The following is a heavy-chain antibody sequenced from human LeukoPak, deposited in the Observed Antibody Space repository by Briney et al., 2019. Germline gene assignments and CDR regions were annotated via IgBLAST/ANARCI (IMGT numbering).Heavy chain of an antibody. J-gene: IGHJ6*04. CDR2: ISGSDGST. V-gene: IGHV3-23*01. D-gene: IGHD3-10*02. CDR1: GFTFSSYA. Sequence: GGSLRLSCAASGFTFSSYAMSWVRQAPGKGLEWVSAISGSDGSTYYADSVKGRFTISRDNAKNSLYLQMNSLSAEDTAVYYCAELGITMIGGVWGKGTTVTISS. CDR3: AELGITMIGGV.